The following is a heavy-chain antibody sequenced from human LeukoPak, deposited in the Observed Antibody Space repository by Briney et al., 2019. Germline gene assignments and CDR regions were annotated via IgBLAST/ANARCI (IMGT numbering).Heavy chain of an antibody. CDR1: GFSVSTSG. Sequence: GGSLRLSCTVSGFSVSTSGMSWVRQAQGKGLQTISAISVDGESAYYADSVKGRFTIPRDNSKNTLYLQMNSLRVEDTAVYYCAQGYSSGWYPHWGQGSLVSVSS. CDR2: ISVDGESA. CDR3: AQGYSSGWYPH. V-gene: IGHV3-23*01. D-gene: IGHD6-19*01. J-gene: IGHJ4*02.